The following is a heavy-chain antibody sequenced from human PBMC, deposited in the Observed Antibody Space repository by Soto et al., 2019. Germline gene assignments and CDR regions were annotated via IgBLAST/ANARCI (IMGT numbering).Heavy chain of an antibody. Sequence: QVQLVQSGAEVKKPGASVKVSCKASGYTFTGHYMHWVRQAPGQGLEWMGWINPNSGGTNYAQKLQGRVTVTRDTSISTAYMELSRLRSDDTAVYYCARDGDSSSPFDIWGQGTMVTVSS. D-gene: IGHD6-6*01. CDR1: GYTFTGHY. CDR2: INPNSGGT. J-gene: IGHJ3*02. V-gene: IGHV1-2*02. CDR3: ARDGDSSSPFDI.